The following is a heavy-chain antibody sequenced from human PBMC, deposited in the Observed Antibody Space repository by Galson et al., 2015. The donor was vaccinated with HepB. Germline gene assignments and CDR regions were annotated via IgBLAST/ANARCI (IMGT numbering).Heavy chain of an antibody. CDR1: GYTFTSYY. J-gene: IGHJ5*02. Sequence: SVKVSCKASGYTFTSYYMHWVRQAPGQGLEWMGIINPSGGSTSYAQKFQGRVTMTRDTSTSTVYMELSSLRSEDTAVYYCARGLIVVVPAAPQYNWFDPWGQGTLVTVSS. CDR3: ARGLIVVVPAAPQYNWFDP. D-gene: IGHD2-2*01. V-gene: IGHV1-46*01. CDR2: INPSGGST.